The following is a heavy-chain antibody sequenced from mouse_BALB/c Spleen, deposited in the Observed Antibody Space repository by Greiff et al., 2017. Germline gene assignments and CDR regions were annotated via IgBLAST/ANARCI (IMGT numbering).Heavy chain of an antibody. CDR1: GYTFTSYV. V-gene: IGHV1-14*01. J-gene: IGHJ2*01. CDR3: ARSGYRTVRHFDY. Sequence: VQLQQSGPELVKPGASVKMSCKASGYTFTSYVMHWVKQKPGQGLEWIGYINPYNDGTKYNEKFKGKATLTSDKSSSTAYMELSSLTSEDSAVYYCARSGYRTVRHFDYWGQGTTLTVSS. CDR2: INPYNDGT. D-gene: IGHD2-14*01.